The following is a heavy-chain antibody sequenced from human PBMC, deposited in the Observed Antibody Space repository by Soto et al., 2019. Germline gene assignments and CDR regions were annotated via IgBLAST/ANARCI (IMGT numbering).Heavy chain of an antibody. CDR2: INPSGGST. CDR3: AKDTALPDV. CDR1: GYTFTSYY. Sequence: ASVKVSCKASGYTFTSYYMHWVRQAPGQGLEWMGIINPSGGSTSYAQKFQGRVTITRDTSASTAHMELSSLRSEDTVVYYWAKDTALPDVWAQGTTVPVSS. D-gene: IGHD4-17*01. J-gene: IGHJ6*02. V-gene: IGHV1-46*01.